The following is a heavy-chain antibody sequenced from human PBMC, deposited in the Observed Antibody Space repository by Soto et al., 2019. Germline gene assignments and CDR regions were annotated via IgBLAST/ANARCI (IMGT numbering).Heavy chain of an antibody. V-gene: IGHV3-74*01. CDR1: GYIFINYW. D-gene: IGHD5-18*01. Sequence: GGSLRLSCAASGYIFINYWMNWVRQVPGKGLVWVSRINTDGSSTTYADSVKGRFTISRDNAKNTVYLQMNSLRAEDTAVYYCARATAPDYWGRGTLVTVS. CDR2: INTDGSST. J-gene: IGHJ4*02. CDR3: ARATAPDY.